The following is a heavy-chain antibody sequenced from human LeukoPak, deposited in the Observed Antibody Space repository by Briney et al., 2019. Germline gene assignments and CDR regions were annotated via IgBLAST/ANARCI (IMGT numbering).Heavy chain of an antibody. J-gene: IGHJ4*02. CDR3: AKGKRDDYSNYEIDN. CDR1: GFTFSSYG. CDR2: ISYDGSNK. Sequence: QPGGSLRLSCAASGFTFSSYGMHWVRQAPGKGLEWVAVISYDGSNKYYADSVKGRFTISRDNSKNTLYLQMNSLRAEDTAVYYCAKGKRDDYSNYEIDNWGQGTLVTVSS. V-gene: IGHV3-30*18. D-gene: IGHD4-11*01.